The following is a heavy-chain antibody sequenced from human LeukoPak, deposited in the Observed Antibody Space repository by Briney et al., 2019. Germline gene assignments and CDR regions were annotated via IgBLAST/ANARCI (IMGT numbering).Heavy chain of an antibody. Sequence: GASVKVSCKASRYTFTGYYMHWVRQAPGQGLEWVGRINPKSGGTDYAQKFQGRVTMTRDTSISTAYMELSRMTSDDTAVYYCARQGEPVRPDDYYYYYMDVWGKGTTVTVSS. CDR1: RYTFTGYY. V-gene: IGHV1-2*06. J-gene: IGHJ6*03. D-gene: IGHD3-16*01. CDR2: INPKSGGT. CDR3: ARQGEPVRPDDYYYYYMDV.